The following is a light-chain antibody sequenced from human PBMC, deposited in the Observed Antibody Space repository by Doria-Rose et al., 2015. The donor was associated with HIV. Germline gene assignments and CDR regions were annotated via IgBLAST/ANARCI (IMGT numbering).Light chain of an antibody. V-gene: IGKV4-1*01. J-gene: IGKJ3*01. CDR1: QSLLYTSKNY. Sequence: VLTQPPESLGMSLGERATLNCKSNQSLLYTSKNYLAWYQQKPGQPPKLLIYWSSTRQSGVPARFSGSGSGTGFTLTISSLEAEDVAFYYCQQYYDTPSFGPGTTVDIK. CDR2: WSS. CDR3: QQYYDTPS.